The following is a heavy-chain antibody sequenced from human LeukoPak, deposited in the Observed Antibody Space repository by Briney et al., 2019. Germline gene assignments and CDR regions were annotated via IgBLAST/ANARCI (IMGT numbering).Heavy chain of an antibody. CDR1: GYTFTSYA. CDR2: INTNTGNP. CDR3: ARALITMVRGVIRIYYYGMDV. J-gene: IGHJ6*02. D-gene: IGHD3-10*01. V-gene: IGHV7-4-1*02. Sequence: ASVKVSCKASGYTFTSYAMNWVRQAPGQGLEWMGWINTNTGNPTYAQGFTGRFVFSLDTSVSTACLQISSLKAEDTAVYYCARALITMVRGVIRIYYYGMDVWGQGTTVTVSS.